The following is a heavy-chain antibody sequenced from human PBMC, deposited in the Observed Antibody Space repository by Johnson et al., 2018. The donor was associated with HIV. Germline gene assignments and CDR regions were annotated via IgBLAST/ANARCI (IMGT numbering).Heavy chain of an antibody. CDR1: GFTFSSYA. D-gene: IGHD3-16*01. J-gene: IGHJ3*02. CDR3: AKDRGGDRHGAFDI. CDR2: VHWNGDGI. V-gene: IGHV3-9*01. Sequence: VQLVESGGGVVQPGRSLRLSCAGSGFTFSSYAFHWVRQAPGKGLEWVAGVHWNGDGIGYADSVKGRFTISRDNTKNSLSLQMFSLRAEDTALYYCAKDRGGDRHGAFDIWGQGTMVTVSS.